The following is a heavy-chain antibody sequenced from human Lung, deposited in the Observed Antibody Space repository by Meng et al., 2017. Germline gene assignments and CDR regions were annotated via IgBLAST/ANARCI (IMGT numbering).Heavy chain of an antibody. Sequence: EVQLVVWGGGLVKPGGSLRLSCVASGFSFTDAWMSWVRQAPGKGLEWVGRIKSNSDGGTTDYAAPVKGRFTISRDDSKNTLYLQMNSLITEDTAVYFCATGAAAADHWGQGTLVTVSS. V-gene: IGHV3-15*01. CDR3: ATGAAAADH. J-gene: IGHJ4*02. CDR2: IKSNSDGGTT. D-gene: IGHD6-13*01. CDR1: GFSFTDAW.